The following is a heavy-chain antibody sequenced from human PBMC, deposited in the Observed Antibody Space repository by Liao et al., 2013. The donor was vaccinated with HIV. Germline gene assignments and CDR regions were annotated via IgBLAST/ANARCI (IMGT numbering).Heavy chain of an antibody. CDR1: GGSLRSGSYY. Sequence: QVQLQESGPGLVKPSQTLSLTCTVSGGSLRSGSYYWSWIRQPAGKGLEWIGYIYNSGITSYNPSLKSRVTMSVDTSRNQLSLRLSSVTAADSAVYYCAGFYCSSTSCRTNYYYYYYMDVWGKGTTVTVSS. CDR2: IYNSGIT. D-gene: IGHD2-2*01. CDR3: AGFYCSSTSCRTNYYYYYYMDV. J-gene: IGHJ6*03. V-gene: IGHV4-61*10.